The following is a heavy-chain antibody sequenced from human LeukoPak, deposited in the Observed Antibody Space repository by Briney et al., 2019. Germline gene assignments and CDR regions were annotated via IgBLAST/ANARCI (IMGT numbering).Heavy chain of an antibody. D-gene: IGHD3-10*01. V-gene: IGHV4-34*01. CDR3: TRGSIIIPD. CDR1: GGSFNDFF. J-gene: IGHJ4*02. CDR2: INHSGNS. Sequence: SETLSLTCSVSGGSFNDFFWNWIRQPPGKGLEWIGDINHSGNSNYNPSLKSRVTLLVDNSKNQFSLRLTSVTAADTAIYYCTRGSIIIPDWGQGTLVVVSS.